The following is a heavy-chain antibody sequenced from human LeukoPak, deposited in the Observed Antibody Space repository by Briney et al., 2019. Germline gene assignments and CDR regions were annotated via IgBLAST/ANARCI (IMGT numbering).Heavy chain of an antibody. CDR2: INHGGST. D-gene: IGHD4-11*01. Sequence: PSGTLSLTCAVYGGSFSGYSWSCIRQPPGKGLEWIGEINHGGSTNYNPSLKSRVTISVDTSKNQFSLKLSSVTAADTAVYYCARIRLMTTVLGYYYYGMDVWGQGTTVTVSS. V-gene: IGHV4-34*01. J-gene: IGHJ6*02. CDR3: ARIRLMTTVLGYYYYGMDV. CDR1: GGSFSGYS.